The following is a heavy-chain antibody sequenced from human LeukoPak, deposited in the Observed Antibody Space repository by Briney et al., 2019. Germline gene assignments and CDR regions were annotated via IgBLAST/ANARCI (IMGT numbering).Heavy chain of an antibody. J-gene: IGHJ5*02. CDR2: IYTSGST. D-gene: IGHD3-9*01. CDR3: ASFHYDILTGYYELGRFDP. Sequence: SETLSLTCTFSGGSISSGSNYWSWLRQPAGKGLEWIGRIYTSGSTNYNPSLKSRVTISVDTSKNQFSLKLSSVTAADTAVYYCASFHYDILTGYYELGRFDPWGQGTLVTVSS. V-gene: IGHV4-61*02. CDR1: GGSISSGSNY.